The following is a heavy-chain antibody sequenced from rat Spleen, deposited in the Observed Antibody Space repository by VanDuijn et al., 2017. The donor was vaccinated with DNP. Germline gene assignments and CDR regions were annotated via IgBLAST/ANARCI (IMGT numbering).Heavy chain of an antibody. V-gene: IGHV5-22*01. CDR1: GFTFSNYD. J-gene: IGHJ2*01. Sequence: EVQLVESGGGLVQPGRSMRLSCAASGFTFSNYDMAWVRQAPKKGLEWVATISYEGSSTYFGDSVKGRFTIFRDIPKSTLYLQMDSLRSEDTATYYCASRAPGDYFYGGYFDYWGQGVMVTVSS. D-gene: IGHD1-6*01. CDR3: ASRAPGDYFYGGYFDY. CDR2: ISYEGSST.